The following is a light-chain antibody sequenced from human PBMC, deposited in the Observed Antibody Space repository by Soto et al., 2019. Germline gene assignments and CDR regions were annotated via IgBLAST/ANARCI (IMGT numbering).Light chain of an antibody. CDR3: QQYGNSPPYT. Sequence: EIVLIQSPDTLSLSPGERATLSCRASQSVSSSYLAWYQQKPGQAPRLLIYAASSRATGIPDRFSGSGSGTDFTLTISRLEPEDFAVYYCQQYGNSPPYTFGQGTKLEIK. CDR2: AAS. CDR1: QSVSSSY. J-gene: IGKJ2*01. V-gene: IGKV3-20*01.